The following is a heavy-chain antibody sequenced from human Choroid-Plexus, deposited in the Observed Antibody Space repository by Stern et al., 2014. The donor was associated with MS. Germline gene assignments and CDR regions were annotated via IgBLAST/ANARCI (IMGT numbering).Heavy chain of an antibody. CDR1: GATFSSDA. CDR3: ARGADSWYSDS. D-gene: IGHD6-13*01. V-gene: IGHV1-69*01. J-gene: IGHJ5*01. CDR2: IIPMTDIA. Sequence: QLVQSGAEVKKPGSSGKVSCKAYGATFSSDAISWVRQAPRQGLEWMGGIIPMTDIATYGQKFQGRVTITADESTSTAYMDLSGLTSDDTAVYYCARGADSWYSDSWGQGTLVIVSP.